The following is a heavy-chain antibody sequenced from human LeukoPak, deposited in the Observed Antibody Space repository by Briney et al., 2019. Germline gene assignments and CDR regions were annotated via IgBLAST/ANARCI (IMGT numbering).Heavy chain of an antibody. CDR2: ISGSGGST. CDR3: ANGQWLADYYFDY. V-gene: IGHV3-23*01. D-gene: IGHD6-19*01. Sequence: GGSLRLSCAASGFTFSSYAMSWVRQPPGKGLEWVSAISGSGGSTYYADSVKGRFTISRDNSKNTLYLQMNSLRAEDTAVYYCANGQWLADYYFDYWGQGTLVTVSS. J-gene: IGHJ4*02. CDR1: GFTFSSYA.